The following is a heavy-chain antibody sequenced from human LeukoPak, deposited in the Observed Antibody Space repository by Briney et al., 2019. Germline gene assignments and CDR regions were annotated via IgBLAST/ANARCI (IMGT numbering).Heavy chain of an antibody. J-gene: IGHJ4*02. Sequence: SETLSLTCAVYGGSFSGYYWSWIRQPPGKGLEWIGEINHSGSTNYNPSLKSRVTISVDTSKNQFSLKLSSVTAADTVVYYCARGPPYSGSYLIDYWGQGTLVTVSS. V-gene: IGHV4-34*01. D-gene: IGHD1-26*01. CDR1: GGSFSGYY. CDR3: ARGPPYSGSYLIDY. CDR2: INHSGST.